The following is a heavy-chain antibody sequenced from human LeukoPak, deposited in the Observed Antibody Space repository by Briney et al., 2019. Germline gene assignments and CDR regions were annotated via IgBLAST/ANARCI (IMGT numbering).Heavy chain of an antibody. CDR2: IYSGGST. D-gene: IGHD3-10*01. CDR3: ARGAYGSGSYGDNWFDP. J-gene: IGHJ5*02. V-gene: IGHV3-66*01. Sequence: GGSLRLSCAASGFTVSSNYMSWVRQAPGKGLEWVSVIYSGGSTYYADSVKGRFTISRDNSKNTLYLQMYSLRAEDTAVYYCARGAYGSGSYGDNWFDPWGQGTLVTVSS. CDR1: GFTVSSNY.